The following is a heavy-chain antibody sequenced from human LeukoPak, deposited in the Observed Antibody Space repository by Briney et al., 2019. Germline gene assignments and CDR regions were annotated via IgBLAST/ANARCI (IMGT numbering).Heavy chain of an antibody. Sequence: PGGSLRLSCAASGFTFSSYWMHWVRQAPGKGLVWVSRINSDGSSTSYADSVKGRFTISRDNAKNTLYLQMNSLRAEDTAVYYCASEGGDYDILTGYYSSWGQGTLVTVSS. J-gene: IGHJ4*02. D-gene: IGHD3-9*01. CDR3: ASEGGDYDILTGYYSS. V-gene: IGHV3-74*01. CDR1: GFTFSSYW. CDR2: INSDGSST.